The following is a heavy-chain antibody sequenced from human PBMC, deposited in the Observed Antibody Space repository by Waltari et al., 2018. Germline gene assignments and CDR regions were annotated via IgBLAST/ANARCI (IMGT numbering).Heavy chain of an antibody. CDR2: ISGSGGST. CDR3: AKEGGSTWYYFDY. Sequence: EVQLVESGGGLVQPGGSLRLSCAASGFTFSNYAMSWVRQAPGEGLEWGSAISGSGGSTYYADSVKGRFTISRDNSKNTLYLQMNSLRAEDTAVYYCAKEGGSTWYYFDYWGQGTLVTVSS. J-gene: IGHJ4*02. D-gene: IGHD6-13*01. CDR1: GFTFSNYA. V-gene: IGHV3-23*04.